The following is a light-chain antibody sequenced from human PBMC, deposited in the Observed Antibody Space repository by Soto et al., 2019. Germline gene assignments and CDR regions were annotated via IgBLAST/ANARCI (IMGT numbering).Light chain of an antibody. V-gene: IGKV1-17*01. CDR1: RDVGSD. J-gene: IGKJ1*01. CDR3: QQYNSYS. Sequence: TQMTQSPLSLSASVGEKIIITCRASRDVGSDVSWYQQKPGQAPKLVIYAASNLYTGVPSRFSGRRSGTEFTLTISSLQPEDFATYYCQQYNSYSFGQGTKVDI. CDR2: AAS.